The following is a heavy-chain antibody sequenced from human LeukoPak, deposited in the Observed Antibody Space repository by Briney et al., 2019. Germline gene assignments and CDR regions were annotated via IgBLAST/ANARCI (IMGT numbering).Heavy chain of an antibody. J-gene: IGHJ4*02. Sequence: ASVKVSCKASGYTFSSYDINWVRQATGQGLEWMGWMNPNSGNTGYAQKFQGRVTMTRNTSISTAYMELSSLRSEDTAVYYCARETGVTEKFDYWGQGTLVTVSS. D-gene: IGHD2-21*02. V-gene: IGHV1-8*01. CDR2: MNPNSGNT. CDR1: GYTFSSYD. CDR3: ARETGVTEKFDY.